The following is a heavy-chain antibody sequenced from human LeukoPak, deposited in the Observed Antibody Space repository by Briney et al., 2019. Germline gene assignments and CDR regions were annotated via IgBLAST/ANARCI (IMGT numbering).Heavy chain of an antibody. V-gene: IGHV4-39*07. D-gene: IGHD3-3*01. CDR2: IYYSGST. Sequence: SKTLSLTCTVSGGSISSSSYYWGWIRQPPGKGLEWIGSIYYSGSTYYNPSLKSRVTISVDTSKNQFSLKLSSVAAADTAVYYCARDLPFGVVSEATDYWGQGTLVTVSS. CDR1: GGSISSSSYY. J-gene: IGHJ4*02. CDR3: ARDLPFGVVSEATDY.